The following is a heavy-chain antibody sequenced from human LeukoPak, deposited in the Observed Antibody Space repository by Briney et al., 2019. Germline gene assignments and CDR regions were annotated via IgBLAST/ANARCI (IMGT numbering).Heavy chain of an antibody. CDR2: INSDGSST. V-gene: IGHV3-74*01. Sequence: GGSLRLSCAASGFTFSSYWMHWVRQAPGKGLVWVPRINSDGSSTSYADSVKGRFTISRDNAKNTLYLQMNSLRAEDTAVYYCARGEEYYDDSSGYYYYYYMDVWGKGTTVTVSS. CDR1: GFTFSSYW. J-gene: IGHJ6*03. D-gene: IGHD3-22*01. CDR3: ARGEEYYDDSSGYYYYYYMDV.